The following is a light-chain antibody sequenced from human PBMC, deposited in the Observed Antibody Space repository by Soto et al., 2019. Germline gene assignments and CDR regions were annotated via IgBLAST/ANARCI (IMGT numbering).Light chain of an antibody. V-gene: IGKV1-5*03. Sequence: DIQMTQSPSTLSASVGDRVTITCRASQSVGTWLAWYQQKPGKAPKLLIYKASNLEGGVPSRFSGSGSETVFTLTISSLQPDDFATYYCQHSNTYSPWTFGQGTQVEIK. CDR2: KAS. CDR3: QHSNTYSPWT. CDR1: QSVGTW. J-gene: IGKJ1*01.